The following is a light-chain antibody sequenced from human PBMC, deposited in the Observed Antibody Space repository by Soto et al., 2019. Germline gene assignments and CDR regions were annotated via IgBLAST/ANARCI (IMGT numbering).Light chain of an antibody. CDR3: QTWGTGV. CDR1: SGHSSYA. CDR2: LNSDGSH. Sequence: QLVLTQSPSASASLGASVKLTCTLSSGHSSYAIAWHQQQPEKGPRYFMKLNSDGSHSKGDGMPDRFSGSSSGAERYLTISSLQSEDEADYYCQTWGTGVFGTGTKVTVL. J-gene: IGLJ1*01. V-gene: IGLV4-69*01.